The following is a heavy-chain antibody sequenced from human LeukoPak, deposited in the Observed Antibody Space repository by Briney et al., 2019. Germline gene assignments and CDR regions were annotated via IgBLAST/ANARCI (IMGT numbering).Heavy chain of an antibody. Sequence: QPGGSLRLSCAASGFTFSSYAMHWVRQAPGKGLEWVAVISYDGSNKYYADSVKGQFTISRDNSKNTLYLQMNSLRAEDTAVYYCARVRGYSGYDSLDYWGQGTLVTVSS. CDR3: ARVRGYSGYDSLDY. J-gene: IGHJ4*02. CDR2: ISYDGSNK. CDR1: GFTFSSYA. V-gene: IGHV3-30*04. D-gene: IGHD5-12*01.